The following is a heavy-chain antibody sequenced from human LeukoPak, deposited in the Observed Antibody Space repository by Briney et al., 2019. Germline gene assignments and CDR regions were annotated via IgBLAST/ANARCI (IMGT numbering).Heavy chain of an antibody. V-gene: IGHV1-69*13. Sequence: GASVKVSCKASGGTFISYAISWVRQAPGQGLEWMGGIIPIFGTANYAQKFQGRVTITADESTGTAYMELSSLRSEDTAVYYCASSTGMVTTTFHFDYWGQGTLVTVSS. J-gene: IGHJ4*02. CDR3: ASSTGMVTTTFHFDY. CDR2: IIPIFGTA. CDR1: GGTFISYA. D-gene: IGHD5-18*01.